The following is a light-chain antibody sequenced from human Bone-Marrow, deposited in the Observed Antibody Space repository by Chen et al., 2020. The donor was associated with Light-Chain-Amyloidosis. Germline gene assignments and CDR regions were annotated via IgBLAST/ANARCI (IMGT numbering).Light chain of an antibody. CDR3: SSYTSSSTHVV. CDR2: DVS. Sequence: QSALTQPASVSGSPGPSIPISCTGTSSDVGGYNFVSWYPQHPGKAPKLMIYDVSNRPSGISKRFAGSESGNSAPLTICGLQAEDEGDYYCSSYTSSSTHVVFGGGTKLTVL. CDR1: SSDVGGYNF. V-gene: IGLV2-14*01. J-gene: IGLJ2*01.